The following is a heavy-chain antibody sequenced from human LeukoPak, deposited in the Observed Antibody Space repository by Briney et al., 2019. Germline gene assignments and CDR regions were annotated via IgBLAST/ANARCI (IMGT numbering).Heavy chain of an antibody. CDR1: GYTFTGYY. CDR3: ARDLYGSGIY. V-gene: IGHV1-2*06. Sequence: ASMKVSCKASGYTFTGYYMHWVRQAPGQGLEWMGRINPNSGGTNYAQKFQGRVTMTRDTSISTAYLELARLRSDDTAVYYCARDLYGSGIYWGQGTLVTVSS. CDR2: INPNSGGT. D-gene: IGHD3-10*01. J-gene: IGHJ4*02.